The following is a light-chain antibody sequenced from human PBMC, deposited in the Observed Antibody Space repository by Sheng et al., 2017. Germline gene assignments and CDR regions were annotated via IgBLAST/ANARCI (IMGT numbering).Light chain of an antibody. CDR1: QGITNF. CDR2: AAS. V-gene: IGKV1-27*01. J-gene: IGKJ1*01. Sequence: DIQMTQSPSSLSASVGDRVTITCRASQGITNFLAWYQRKPGTVPKLLIYAASTLQSGVPSRFSGSGSGTDFTLTISSLQPEDFATYYCQQFNSYPPWTFGQGTKVEIK. CDR3: QQFNSYPPWT.